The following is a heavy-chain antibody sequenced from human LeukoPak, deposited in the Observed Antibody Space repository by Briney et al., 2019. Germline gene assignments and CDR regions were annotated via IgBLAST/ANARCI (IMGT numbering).Heavy chain of an antibody. CDR2: IPYDGSNK. D-gene: IGHD5-24*01. CDR1: GFTFSSYA. Sequence: GGSLRLSCAASGFTFSSYAMHWVRQAPGKGLEWVAVIPYDGSNKYYADSVKGRFTISRDNSKNTLYLQMNSLRAEDTAVYYCARDIPATINYWGQGTLVTVSS. CDR3: ARDIPATINY. J-gene: IGHJ4*02. V-gene: IGHV3-30*04.